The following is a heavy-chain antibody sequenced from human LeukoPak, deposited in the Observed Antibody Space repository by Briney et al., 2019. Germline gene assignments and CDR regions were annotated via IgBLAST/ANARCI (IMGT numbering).Heavy chain of an antibody. V-gene: IGHV3-7*01. D-gene: IGHD2-2*01. CDR1: RFTFSTYW. CDR2: IKQDGSET. Sequence: GGSLRLSCAASRFTFSTYWMSWVRQAPGKGLEWVANIKQDGSETYYVDSVRGRFTISRDNAKNSLYLQMNSLRGEDTAVYYCARLEPAWGYFEYWGQGTLVTVSS. J-gene: IGHJ4*02. CDR3: ARLEPAWGYFEY.